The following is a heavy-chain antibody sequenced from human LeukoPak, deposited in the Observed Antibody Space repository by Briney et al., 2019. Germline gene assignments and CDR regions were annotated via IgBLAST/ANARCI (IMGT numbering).Heavy chain of an antibody. CDR2: ISYSGFT. Sequence: SETLSLTCTVSGGSISSYYWSWIRQPPGKGLEWIGYISYSGFTNYNPSLKSRVTISLDTSKNQFSLKLTSVTAADTAVYYCAGHHPRNTVDFWGQGTLVTVSS. V-gene: IGHV4-59*08. D-gene: IGHD2/OR15-2a*01. CDR1: GGSISSYY. CDR3: AGHHPRNTVDF. J-gene: IGHJ4*02.